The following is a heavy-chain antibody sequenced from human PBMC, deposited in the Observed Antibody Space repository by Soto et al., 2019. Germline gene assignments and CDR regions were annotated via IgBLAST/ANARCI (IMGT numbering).Heavy chain of an antibody. CDR3: AKDRNDYGDKDYWYGVDV. D-gene: IGHD4-17*01. J-gene: IGHJ6*02. CDR1: GFTFDDYA. V-gene: IGHV3-9*01. CDR2: ISWNSGSI. Sequence: EVQLVESGGGLVQPGRSLRLSCAASGFTFDDYAMHWVRQAPGKGLEWVSGISWNSGSIGYADSVKGRFTISRDNAKNSLYLQMNSLRAEDTAFYYCAKDRNDYGDKDYWYGVDVWGQGTTVIVSS.